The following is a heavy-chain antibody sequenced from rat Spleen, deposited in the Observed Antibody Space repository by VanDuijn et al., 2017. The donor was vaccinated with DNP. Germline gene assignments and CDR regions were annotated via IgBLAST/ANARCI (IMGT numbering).Heavy chain of an antibody. V-gene: IGHV5-22*01. Sequence: EVQLVESGGGLVQPGRSLKLSCAASGFTFSDYYMAWVRQAPKKGLEWVASISYEGSSTYYGDSVKGRFTISRDNAKSTLYLQMNSLRSEDTATYYCARPRDGILRIITTSDYFDYWGQGVMVTVSS. CDR1: GFTFSDYY. D-gene: IGHD1-6*01. J-gene: IGHJ2*01. CDR2: ISYEGSST. CDR3: ARPRDGILRIITTSDYFDY.